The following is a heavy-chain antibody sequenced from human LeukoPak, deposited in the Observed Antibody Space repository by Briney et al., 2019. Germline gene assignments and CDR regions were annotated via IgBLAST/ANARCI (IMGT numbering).Heavy chain of an antibody. CDR3: ARTAAGLYYFDH. V-gene: IGHV4-39*01. CDR2: IYYSGST. CDR1: GGSISSSSYY. Sequence: SETLSLTCTVSGGSISSSSYYWGWIRQPPGKGLEWIGSIYYSGSTYYNPSLKSRVTISVDTSKNQFSLKLSSVTAADTAVYYCARTAAGLYYFDHWGQGTLVTVSS. D-gene: IGHD6-13*01. J-gene: IGHJ4*02.